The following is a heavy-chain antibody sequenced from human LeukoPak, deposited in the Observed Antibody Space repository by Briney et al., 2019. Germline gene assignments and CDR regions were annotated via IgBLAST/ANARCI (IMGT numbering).Heavy chain of an antibody. J-gene: IGHJ4*02. D-gene: IGHD3-10*01. CDR3: AKGLLWFGELFSTSFDY. Sequence: PGRSLRLSCAASGFTFDGYAMHWVRQAPGKGLEWVSGISWNSGSIGYADSVKGRFTISRDNAKNSLYLQMNSLRAEDTALYYCAKGLLWFGELFSTSFDYWGQGTLVTVSS. CDR2: ISWNSGSI. CDR1: GFTFDGYA. V-gene: IGHV3-9*01.